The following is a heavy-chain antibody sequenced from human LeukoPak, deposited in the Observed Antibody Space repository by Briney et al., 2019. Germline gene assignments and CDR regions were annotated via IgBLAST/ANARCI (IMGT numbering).Heavy chain of an antibody. CDR3: ARDLSNWGFDS. J-gene: IGHJ4*02. V-gene: IGHV4-59*11. CDR2: IYYSGST. D-gene: IGHD7-27*01. Sequence: SETLSLTCSVSGGSISSHYWNWIRQPPGKGLEWIGYIYYSGSTTYNPSLKGRVTISVDTSKNQFSLKLNSVTAADTAVYYCARDLSNWGFDSWGQGTLVTVSS. CDR1: GGSISSHY.